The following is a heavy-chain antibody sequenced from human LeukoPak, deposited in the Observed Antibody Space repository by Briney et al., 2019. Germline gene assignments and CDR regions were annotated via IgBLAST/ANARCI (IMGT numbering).Heavy chain of an antibody. J-gene: IGHJ4*02. CDR2: INPNSGDT. D-gene: IGHD6-19*01. V-gene: IGHV1-2*06. Sequence: ASARVSCKASGYTFTGYHMHWVRQAPGQGLEWMGRINPNSGDTNYAQKLQGRVTMTRDTSINTAYMELSRLTSDDTAVYYCARGYYPLAVAGAYRNYLGYWGQGSLVTVSS. CDR3: ARGYYPLAVAGAYRNYLGY. CDR1: GYTFTGYH.